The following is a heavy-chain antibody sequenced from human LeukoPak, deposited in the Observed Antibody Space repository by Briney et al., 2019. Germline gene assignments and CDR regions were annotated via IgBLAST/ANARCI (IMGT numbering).Heavy chain of an antibody. CDR1: GGSISSSSYY. Sequence: SETLSLTCTVSGGSISSSSYYWGWLRQPPGKGLEWIGSIYYSGSTYYNPSLKSRVTISVDTSKNQFSLKLGSGTAADTAVYYCARGRYGDRFDYWGQGTLVTVSS. CDR3: ARGRYGDRFDY. D-gene: IGHD4-17*01. J-gene: IGHJ4*02. CDR2: IYYSGST. V-gene: IGHV4-39*01.